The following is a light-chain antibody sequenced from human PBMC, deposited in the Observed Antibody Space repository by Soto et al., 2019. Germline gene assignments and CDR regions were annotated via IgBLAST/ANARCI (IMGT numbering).Light chain of an antibody. J-gene: IGKJ5*01. CDR3: QQYGSSPLGT. V-gene: IGKV3-20*01. Sequence: EIVLTQSPGTLSLYPGERATLSCRPSQSVSSSYLAWYQQKPGQAPRLLIYGASSRATGIPDRFSGSGSGTDLTLTISRLETEDFAVYYCQQYGSSPLGTFGQGTRLEIK. CDR1: QSVSSSY. CDR2: GAS.